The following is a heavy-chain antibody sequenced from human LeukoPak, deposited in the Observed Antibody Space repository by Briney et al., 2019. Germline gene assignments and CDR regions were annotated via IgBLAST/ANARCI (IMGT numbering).Heavy chain of an antibody. D-gene: IGHD5-24*01. V-gene: IGHV1-18*04. CDR1: GYSFTGYY. CDR2: ISAYNGNT. CDR3: ARGAGGDGFNPDY. J-gene: IGHJ4*02. Sequence: ASVKVSCKASGYSFTGYYMHWVRQAPGQGLEWMGWISAYNGNTNYAQKLQGRVTMTTDTSTSTAYMELRSLRSDDTAVYYCARGAGGDGFNPDYWGQGTLVTVSS.